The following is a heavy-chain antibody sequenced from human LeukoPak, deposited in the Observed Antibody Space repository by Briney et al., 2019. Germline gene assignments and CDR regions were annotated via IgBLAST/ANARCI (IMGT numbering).Heavy chain of an antibody. Sequence: GGSLRLSYAASGITFGNNWMHWVRQGPGKGLVWISRINSDGGGAIYADSVKGRFTVSRDNAKNTLYLQMNSLRAEDTAVYYCARDVPHNWFDTWGQGTLVTVSS. CDR3: ARDVPHNWFDT. V-gene: IGHV3-74*01. J-gene: IGHJ5*02. CDR1: GITFGNNW. CDR2: INSDGGGA.